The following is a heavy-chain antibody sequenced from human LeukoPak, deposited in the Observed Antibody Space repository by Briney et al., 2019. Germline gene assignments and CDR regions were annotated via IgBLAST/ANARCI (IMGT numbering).Heavy chain of an antibody. CDR1: GGSITTSNYY. CDR2: VSYSGSA. D-gene: IGHD1-1*01. Sequence: SETLSLTCTVSGGSITTSNYYWGWIRQPPGKGLQWIGSVSYSGSAYYNPSLNSRGTLSVDTSKNQFSLKLTSVTAADTAVCYCARLRQLVRNDMDVWGQGTTVTVSS. V-gene: IGHV4-39*01. J-gene: IGHJ6*02. CDR3: ARLRQLVRNDMDV.